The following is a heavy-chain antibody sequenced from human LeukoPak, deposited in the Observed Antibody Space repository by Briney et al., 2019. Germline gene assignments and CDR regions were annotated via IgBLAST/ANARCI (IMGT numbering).Heavy chain of an antibody. Sequence: PGRSLRLACAASGFTFTAYLIHWVRQAPGKGLERVAVMSSDGNAMFYADSVKGRFTISRDNSKNTLYLQMNSLRAEDTAVYYCVRESEYYFDHSASLDYWGQGTLVTVSS. CDR1: GFTFTAYL. J-gene: IGHJ4*02. V-gene: IGHV3-30-3*01. CDR2: MSSDGNAM. D-gene: IGHD3-22*01. CDR3: VRESEYYFDHSASLDY.